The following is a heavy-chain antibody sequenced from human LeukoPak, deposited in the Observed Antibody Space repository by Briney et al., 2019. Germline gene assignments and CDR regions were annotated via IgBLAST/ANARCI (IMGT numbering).Heavy chain of an antibody. J-gene: IGHJ4*02. CDR1: GYSISSGYY. CDR2: IYHSGST. CDR3: TRLNDYGGNGILI. D-gene: IGHD4-23*01. V-gene: IGHV4-38-2*01. Sequence: SETLSLTXAVSGYSISSGYYWGWIRQPPGKGLEWIGSIYHSGSTYYNPSLKSRVTISVDTSKNQFSLKLSSVTAADTAVYYCTRLNDYGGNGILIWGQGTLVTVSS.